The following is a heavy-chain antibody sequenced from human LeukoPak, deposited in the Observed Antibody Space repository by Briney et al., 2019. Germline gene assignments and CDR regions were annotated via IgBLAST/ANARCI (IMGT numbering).Heavy chain of an antibody. CDR2: IWYDGSNK. D-gene: IGHD3-10*01. V-gene: IGHV3-33*01. Sequence: PGGSLRLSCAASGFTFSSYGMHWVRQAPGKGLEWVAVIWYDGSNKYYADSVKGRFTISRDNSKNTLYLQMNSLRAEDTAVCYCAREAYYYGSGNENRFEPWGQGTLVTVSS. CDR3: AREAYYYGSGNENRFEP. J-gene: IGHJ5*02. CDR1: GFTFSSYG.